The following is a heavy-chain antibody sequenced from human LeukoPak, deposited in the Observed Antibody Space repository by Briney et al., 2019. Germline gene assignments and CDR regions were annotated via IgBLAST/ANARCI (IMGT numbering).Heavy chain of an antibody. J-gene: IGHJ4*02. V-gene: IGHV5-51*01. CDR1: GSGFTSYW. D-gene: IGHD5-18*01. Sequence: GAALKSSYKGSGSGFTSYWIGWVRPVRVKGLGWMGIIYPGDSDTRYSPSFQGQVTISADKSISTAYLQWSSLKASDTAMYYCARSADGIQLWLLGYWGQGTLVTVSS. CDR2: IYPGDSDT. CDR3: ARSADGIQLWLLGY.